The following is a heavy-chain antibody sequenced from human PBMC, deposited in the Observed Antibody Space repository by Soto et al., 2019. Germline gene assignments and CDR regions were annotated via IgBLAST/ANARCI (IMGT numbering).Heavy chain of an antibody. V-gene: IGHV3-23*01. Sequence: WGSLRLSCAASRFTFSNYAMSWVRQAPGKGLKWVSAISGSGGSTYYADSVKGRFTISRDNSKNTLYLQMNSLRAEDTAVYYCAKDGSLSYNWKNYYYYMDVWGKGTTVTVSS. CDR2: ISGSGGST. D-gene: IGHD1-20*01. CDR1: RFTFSNYA. J-gene: IGHJ6*03. CDR3: AKDGSLSYNWKNYYYYMDV.